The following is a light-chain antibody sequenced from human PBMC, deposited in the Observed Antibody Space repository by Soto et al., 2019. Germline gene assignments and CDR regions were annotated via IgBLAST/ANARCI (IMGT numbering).Light chain of an antibody. CDR2: EVS. CDR1: SIDIAPYNY. V-gene: IGLV2-14*01. CDR3: SSYTSSTNYV. Sequence: VLTQPASVSGSPGQSLTISSTGTSIDIAPYNYVSWYQQHPGKAPKLIIYEVSYRPSRISNRFSGSKSGNTASLTISGLQAEDEADYYCSSYTSSTNYVFGTGTKVTVL. J-gene: IGLJ1*01.